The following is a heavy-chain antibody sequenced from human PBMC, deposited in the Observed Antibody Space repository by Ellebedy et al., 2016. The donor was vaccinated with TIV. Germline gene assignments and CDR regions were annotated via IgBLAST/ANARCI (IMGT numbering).Heavy chain of an antibody. V-gene: IGHV3-7*01. Sequence: RGSLRLSCAASGFSLSSYWMHWVRQAPGKGLEWVANIKQDGSEKYYVDSVKGRFTISRDNAKNSLYLQMNSLRAEDTAVYFCGRAIGSGSCYWGQGTLVTVSS. CDR1: GFSLSSYW. J-gene: IGHJ4*02. CDR2: IKQDGSEK. D-gene: IGHD3-10*01. CDR3: GRAIGSGSCY.